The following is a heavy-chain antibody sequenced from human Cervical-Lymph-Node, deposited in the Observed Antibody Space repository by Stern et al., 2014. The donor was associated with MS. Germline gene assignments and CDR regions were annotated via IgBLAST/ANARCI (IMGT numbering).Heavy chain of an antibody. CDR1: GGSIISGDFY. D-gene: IGHD4/OR15-4a*01. J-gene: IGHJ5*02. V-gene: IGHV4-31*03. Sequence: QVQLGQSGPGLVKPSQTLSLTCTVSGGSIISGDFYWSWIRQLPGKGLEWIGYIYYSGSTYYNPSLNSRVTISVDTANNQFSLKLSSVTAADTAVYYCARRAGGSDNYFDPWGQGTLVTVSS. CDR3: ARRAGGSDNYFDP. CDR2: IYYSGST.